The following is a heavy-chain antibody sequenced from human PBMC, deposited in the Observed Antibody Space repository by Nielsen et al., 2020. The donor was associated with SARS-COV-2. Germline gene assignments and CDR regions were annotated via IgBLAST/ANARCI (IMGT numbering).Heavy chain of an antibody. CDR1: GFTFDDYA. V-gene: IGHV3-9*01. CDR2: ISWNSGSI. Sequence: SLKISCAASGFTFDDYAMHWVRQAPGKGLGWVSGISWNSGSIGHADSVKGRFTISRDNAKNSLYLQMNSLRAEDTALYYCAKALSYYDILTGYYVYYYYGMDVWGQGTTVTVSS. CDR3: AKALSYYDILTGYYVYYYYGMDV. D-gene: IGHD3-9*01. J-gene: IGHJ6*02.